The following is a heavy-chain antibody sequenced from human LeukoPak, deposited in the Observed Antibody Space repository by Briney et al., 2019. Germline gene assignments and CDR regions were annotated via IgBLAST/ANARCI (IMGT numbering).Heavy chain of an antibody. J-gene: IGHJ6*02. V-gene: IGHV6-1*01. CDR2: TYYRSKWYY. CDR1: GDSVSSISVA. CDR3: SLARSEYHYGMDV. Sequence: SQTPSLTCAISGDSVSSISVAWNWIRQSPSRGLEWLGRTYYRSKWYYEYAVSVKSRINISPDTSNNQFSLQLTSVTPEDTAVYYCSLARSEYHYGMDVWGQGTTVTVSS.